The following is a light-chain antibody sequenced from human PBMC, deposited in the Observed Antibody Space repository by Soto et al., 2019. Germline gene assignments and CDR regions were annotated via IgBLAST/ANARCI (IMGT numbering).Light chain of an antibody. J-gene: IGLJ2*01. CDR3: CSYAGSYTVI. CDR1: SSDVGGYNY. CDR2: DVN. V-gene: IGLV2-11*01. Sequence: QSALTQPRSVSGSPGQSVTISCTGTSSDVGGYNYVSWYQHHPGKAPKLMIYDVNRRPSGVPDRFSGSKSGNTASLTISGLQAEDEADYYCCSYAGSYTVIFGVGTKLTVL.